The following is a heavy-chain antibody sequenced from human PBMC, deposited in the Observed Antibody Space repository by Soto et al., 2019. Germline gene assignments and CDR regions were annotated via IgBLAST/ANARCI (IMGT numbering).Heavy chain of an antibody. CDR2: INTDGGTR. V-gene: IGHV3-74*01. D-gene: IGHD4-17*01. J-gene: IGHJ6*02. CDR3: TLSYGDSYYYYYGMDV. Sequence: GGSLRLSCTASGFTFSSYWMHWVRQAPGKGLAWVSRINTDGGTRSYAGSVTGQVTISADKSISTAYLQWSSLKASDTAMYYCTLSYGDSYYYYYGMDVWGQGTTVTVS. CDR1: GFTFSSYW.